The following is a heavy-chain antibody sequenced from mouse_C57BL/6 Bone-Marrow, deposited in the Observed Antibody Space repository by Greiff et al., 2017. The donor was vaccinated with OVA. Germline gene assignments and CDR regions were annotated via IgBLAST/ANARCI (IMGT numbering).Heavy chain of an antibody. Sequence: EVMLVESGEGLVKPGGSLKLSCAASGFTFSSYAMSWVRQTPETRLEWVAYISSGGDYIYYADTVQGRFTISSDNARNTLYLQMNRLKSEDTAMYYCTRELYDGYYGWYFDVWGTGTTVTVSS. CDR3: TRELYDGYYGWYFDV. CDR1: GFTFSSYA. J-gene: IGHJ1*03. V-gene: IGHV5-9-1*02. D-gene: IGHD2-3*01. CDR2: ISSGGDYI.